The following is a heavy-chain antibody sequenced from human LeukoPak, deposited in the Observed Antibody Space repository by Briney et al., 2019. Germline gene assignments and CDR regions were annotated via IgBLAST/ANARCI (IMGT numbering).Heavy chain of an antibody. V-gene: IGHV4-31*03. CDR1: GGSISSGGYY. J-gene: IGHJ4*02. CDR2: IYYSGTT. Sequence: SETLSLTCTVSGGSISSGGYYWTWIRQYPGKGLEWIGYIYYSGTTYYNPSLQSRVTISGDTSKNQFSLKLSSVTAADTAVYYCARASRSSGLDYWGQGTLVTVSS. CDR3: ARASRSSGLDY.